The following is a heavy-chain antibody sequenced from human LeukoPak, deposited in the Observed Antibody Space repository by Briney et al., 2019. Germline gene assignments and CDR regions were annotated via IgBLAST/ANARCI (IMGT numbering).Heavy chain of an antibody. CDR2: MPYDGSDK. J-gene: IGHJ6*02. CDR1: GFTFSSYG. V-gene: IGHV3-30*03. D-gene: IGHD3-10*01. Sequence: GGSLRLSCAASGFTFSSYGMHWVRQAPGKGLEWVALMPYDGSDKYYADSVKGRFTISRDNSKNTLYLQMNSLRVEDTAIYYCARYFGDPQGMDVWGQGTTVTVSS. CDR3: ARYFGDPQGMDV.